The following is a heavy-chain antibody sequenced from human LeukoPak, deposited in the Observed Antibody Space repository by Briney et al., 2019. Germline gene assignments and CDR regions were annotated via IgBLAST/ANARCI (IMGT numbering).Heavy chain of an antibody. V-gene: IGHV3-74*01. CDR1: GFTFSNYM. Sequence: GGSLRLSCAASGFTFSNYMMHWVRQAPGKGLVWVSRIKSDGITITYAGSVKGRFTISRDNAKNTLYLQMNSLRAEDTAVYYCLRDLNWSLDQWGQGTLVTVSS. CDR3: LRDLNWSLDQ. CDR2: IKSDGITI. D-gene: IGHD1-20*01. J-gene: IGHJ4*02.